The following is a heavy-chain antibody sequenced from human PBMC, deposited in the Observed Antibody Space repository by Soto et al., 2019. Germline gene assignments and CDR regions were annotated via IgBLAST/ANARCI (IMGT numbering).Heavy chain of an antibody. D-gene: IGHD5-12*01. CDR3: ARDRVEMATIKDAFDI. Sequence: GGSLRLSCAASGFTFSSYWMSWVRQAPGKGLEWVANIKQDGSEKYYVDSVKGRFTISRDNAKNSLYLQMNSLRAEDTAVYYCARDRVEMATIKDAFDIWGQGTMVTVSS. CDR2: IKQDGSEK. V-gene: IGHV3-7*01. CDR1: GFTFSSYW. J-gene: IGHJ3*02.